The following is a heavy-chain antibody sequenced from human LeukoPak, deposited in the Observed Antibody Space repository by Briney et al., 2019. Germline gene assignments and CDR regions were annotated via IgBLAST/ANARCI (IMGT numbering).Heavy chain of an antibody. CDR3: VQGAAAGTVPY. CDR1: GLTFSSYA. J-gene: IGHJ4*02. CDR2: ISSNGGST. V-gene: IGHV3-64D*09. Sequence: GGSLRLSCSASGLTFSSYAMHWVRQAPGKGLEYVSAISSNGGSTYYADSVKGRFTISRDNSKNTLYLQMSSLRAEDTAVYYCVQGAAAGTVPYWGQGTLVTVSS. D-gene: IGHD6-13*01.